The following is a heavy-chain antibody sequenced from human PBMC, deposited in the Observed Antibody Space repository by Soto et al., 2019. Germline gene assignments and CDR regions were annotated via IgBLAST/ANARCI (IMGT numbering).Heavy chain of an antibody. D-gene: IGHD3-22*01. CDR1: GFTFTSSA. Sequence: ASVKVSCKASGFTFTSSAVQWVRQARGQRLEWIGWIVVGSGNTNYAQKFQERVTITRDMSTSTAYMELSSLRSEDTAVYYCAAEIYDGSGPQGYGMDVWGQGTTVTVSS. CDR3: AAEIYDGSGPQGYGMDV. J-gene: IGHJ6*02. CDR2: IVVGSGNT. V-gene: IGHV1-58*01.